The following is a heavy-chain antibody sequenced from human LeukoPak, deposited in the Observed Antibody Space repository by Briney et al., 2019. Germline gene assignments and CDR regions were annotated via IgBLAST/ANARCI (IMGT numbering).Heavy chain of an antibody. CDR1: GFTFSSYA. CDR2: ISYDGSNK. J-gene: IGHJ4*02. CDR3: ARQGLLWFGELSY. V-gene: IGHV3-30-3*01. Sequence: GGSLRLSCAASGFTFSSYAMNWVRQAPGKGLEWVTIISYDGSNKYYADSVKGRFTISRDNSKNTLYLQMNSLRAEDTAVYYCARQGLLWFGELSYWGQGTLVTVSS. D-gene: IGHD3-10*01.